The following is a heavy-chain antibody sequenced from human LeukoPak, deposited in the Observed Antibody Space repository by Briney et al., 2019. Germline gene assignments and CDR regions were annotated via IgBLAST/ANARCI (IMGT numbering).Heavy chain of an antibody. CDR2: INHSGST. V-gene: IGHV4-34*01. Sequence: PSETLSLTCAVYGGSFSGYYWSWIRQPPGKGLEWIGEINHSGSTNYNPSLKSRVTISVDTSKNQFSLKLSSVTAADTAVYYCATPEYSSKQGGMDVWGQGTTVTVSS. CDR1: GGSFSGYY. D-gene: IGHD6-6*01. CDR3: ATPEYSSKQGGMDV. J-gene: IGHJ6*02.